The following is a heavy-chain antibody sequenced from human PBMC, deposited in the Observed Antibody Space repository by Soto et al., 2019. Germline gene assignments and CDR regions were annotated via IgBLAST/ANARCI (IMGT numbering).Heavy chain of an antibody. CDR1: GFTFSSYA. CDR3: AKDDAGIVVVPAALDI. CDR2: ISGSGGST. D-gene: IGHD2-2*01. Sequence: EVQLLESGGGLVQPGGSLRLSCAASGFTFSSYAMSWVRQAPGKGLEWVSAISGSGGSTYYADSVKGRFTISRDNSKNTLYLQMNSLRAEDTAVYYCAKDDAGIVVVPAALDIWRQGTMVTVSS. V-gene: IGHV3-23*01. J-gene: IGHJ3*02.